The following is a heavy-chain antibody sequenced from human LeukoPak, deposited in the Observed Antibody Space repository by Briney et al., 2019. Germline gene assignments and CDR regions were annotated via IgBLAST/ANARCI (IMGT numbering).Heavy chain of an antibody. Sequence: PGGSLRLSCAASRFTFSSYWMHWVRQAPGKGLLWVSRINTDGSSTNFADSVRGRFTISRDNAKNTLYLQMNSLRAEDTAVYYCTRDLSGTYYGRFDYWGQGTLVTVSS. D-gene: IGHD1-26*01. CDR3: TRDLSGTYYGRFDY. V-gene: IGHV3-74*01. CDR1: RFTFSSYW. J-gene: IGHJ4*02. CDR2: INTDGSST.